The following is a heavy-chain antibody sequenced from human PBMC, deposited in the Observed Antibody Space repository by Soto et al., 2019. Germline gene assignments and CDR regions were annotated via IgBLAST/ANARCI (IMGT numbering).Heavy chain of an antibody. J-gene: IGHJ3*02. D-gene: IGHD2-15*01. Sequence: EVQLVESGGGLVQPGGSLRLSCAASGFTFSSYWMHWVRQAPGNGLVWVSRINSDGSSTSYADSVKGRFTISRDNAKNTLYLQMNSLRAENTAVYYCAREMGYCSGGSCGDGAFDILGQGTMVTVSS. V-gene: IGHV3-74*01. CDR3: AREMGYCSGGSCGDGAFDI. CDR2: INSDGSST. CDR1: GFTFSSYW.